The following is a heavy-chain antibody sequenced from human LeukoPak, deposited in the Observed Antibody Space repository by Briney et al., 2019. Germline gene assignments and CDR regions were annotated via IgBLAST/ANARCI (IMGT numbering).Heavy chain of an antibody. Sequence: GGSLRLSCAASGFTFSSHGMHWVRQAPGKGLEWVAVISDDGSKKYYADSVKGRFTISRDNSKNTLYLQMNSLRAEDTAVYYCVKESGPYGAFDIWGHGTIVTVSS. V-gene: IGHV3-30*18. CDR2: ISDDGSKK. D-gene: IGHD4-17*01. J-gene: IGHJ3*02. CDR3: VKESGPYGAFDI. CDR1: GFTFSSHG.